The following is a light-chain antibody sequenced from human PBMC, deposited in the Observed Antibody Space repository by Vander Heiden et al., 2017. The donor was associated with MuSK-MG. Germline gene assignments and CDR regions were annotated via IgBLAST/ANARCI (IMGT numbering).Light chain of an antibody. CDR3: SSYTSRSTVV. CDR2: DAS. Sequence: QSALTQPASVSGSAGQSIHISCTGTNSDVGGYNYFSWYQQHPGKAPKLMIYDASNRPSGVSNRFSGSKSGNTASLTISVLQAEDEADYYCSSYTSRSTVVFGGGTKLTVL. V-gene: IGLV2-14*01. J-gene: IGLJ2*01. CDR1: NSDVGGYNY.